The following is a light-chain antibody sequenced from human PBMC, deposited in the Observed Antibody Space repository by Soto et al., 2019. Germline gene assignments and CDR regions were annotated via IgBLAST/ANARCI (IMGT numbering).Light chain of an antibody. CDR3: QQYNNWWT. Sequence: EIVLTQSPGTLALSPGERATLSCRASQSVSSSFLAWYQQKAGQAPRLLIYGASSRATGIPDRFSGSGSGTDFTLTISSLQSEDFAFYYCQQYNNWWTFGQGTRVDIK. CDR1: QSVSSSF. J-gene: IGKJ1*01. CDR2: GAS. V-gene: IGKV3-20*01.